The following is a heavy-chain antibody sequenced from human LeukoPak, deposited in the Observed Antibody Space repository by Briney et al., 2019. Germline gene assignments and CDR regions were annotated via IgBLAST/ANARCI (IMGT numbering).Heavy chain of an antibody. CDR1: GYTFTSYG. Sequence: ASVKVSCKASGYTFTSYGINWVRQAPGQGLEWMGWISAYNGNTNYAQKLQGRVTMTTDTSTSTAYMELRSLRSDDTAVYYCARGRNYYDSSRYYYEGDAFDIWGQGTMVTVSS. V-gene: IGHV1-18*01. CDR3: ARGRNYYDSSRYYYEGDAFDI. D-gene: IGHD3-22*01. J-gene: IGHJ3*02. CDR2: ISAYNGNT.